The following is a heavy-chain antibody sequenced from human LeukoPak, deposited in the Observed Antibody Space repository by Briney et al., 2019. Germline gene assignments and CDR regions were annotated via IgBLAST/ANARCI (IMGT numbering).Heavy chain of an antibody. V-gene: IGHV1-69*13. CDR2: IIPIFGTA. CDR3: ARPRGYCSGGSCYWAPYYFDY. CDR1: GGTFSSYA. Sequence: SVKVSCKASGGTFSSYAISWVRQAPGQGLEWMGGIIPIFGTANYAQKFQGRVTITADESTSTAYMELSSLRSEDTAVYYCARPRGYCSGGSCYWAPYYFDYWGQGTLVTVSS. D-gene: IGHD2-15*01. J-gene: IGHJ4*02.